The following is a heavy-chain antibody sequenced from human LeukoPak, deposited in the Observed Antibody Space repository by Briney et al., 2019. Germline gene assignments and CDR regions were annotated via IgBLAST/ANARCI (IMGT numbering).Heavy chain of an antibody. CDR3: AKHEGKPDYYGSGSYFFDY. D-gene: IGHD3-10*01. J-gene: IGHJ4*02. CDR2: IGVNAGST. Sequence: GGSLRLSCAASGFTFSNYAMTWVRQAPGKGLEWVSAIGVNAGSTYYADSMKGRFTISRDNSKNTLYLQMNRLRAVDTALYYCAKHEGKPDYYGSGSYFFDYWGQGTLVTVFS. CDR1: GFTFSNYA. V-gene: IGHV3-23*01.